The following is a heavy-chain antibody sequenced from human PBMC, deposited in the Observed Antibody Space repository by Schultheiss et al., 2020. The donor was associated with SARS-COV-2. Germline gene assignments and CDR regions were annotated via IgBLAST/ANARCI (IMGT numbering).Heavy chain of an antibody. CDR3: ARDCGKGYGMDV. D-gene: IGHD2-21*01. J-gene: IGHJ6*02. CDR2: ISGSSRYI. V-gene: IGHV3-48*02. Sequence: GGSLRLSCAASGFTIRTYSMNWVRQAPGKGLEWVSYISGSSRYIYNADSVKGRFTISRDNAKNSLYLQMNSLRDEDTAVYYCARDCGKGYGMDVWGQGTTVTVS. CDR1: GFTIRTYS.